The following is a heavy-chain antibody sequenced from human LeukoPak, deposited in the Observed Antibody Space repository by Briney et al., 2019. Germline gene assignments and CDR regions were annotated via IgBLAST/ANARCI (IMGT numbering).Heavy chain of an antibody. Sequence: ASVKVSCKASGYTFTSYYMHWVRQAPGQGLEWMGIINPSGGSTSYAQKFQGRVTMTRDMSTSTVYMELSSLRSEDTAVYYCARETTSGYCDYWGQGTLVTVSS. CDR2: INPSGGST. J-gene: IGHJ4*02. CDR1: GYTFTSYY. CDR3: ARETTSGYCDY. D-gene: IGHD3-22*01. V-gene: IGHV1-46*01.